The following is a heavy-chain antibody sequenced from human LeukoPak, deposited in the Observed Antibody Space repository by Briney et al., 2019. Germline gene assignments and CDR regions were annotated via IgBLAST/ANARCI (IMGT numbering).Heavy chain of an antibody. D-gene: IGHD3-16*01. J-gene: IGHJ4*02. Sequence: SETLSLACTAPGGSISSNAGYYWGWVRQPPGKGLEWIESMSHSGQTYYNPSLKSRVTISIDTSKSQFSLRLSSVTAADTAVYYCARHGNYVFDYWGQGTLVTVSS. CDR2: MSHSGQT. CDR1: GGSISSNAGYY. CDR3: ARHGNYVFDY. V-gene: IGHV4-39*01.